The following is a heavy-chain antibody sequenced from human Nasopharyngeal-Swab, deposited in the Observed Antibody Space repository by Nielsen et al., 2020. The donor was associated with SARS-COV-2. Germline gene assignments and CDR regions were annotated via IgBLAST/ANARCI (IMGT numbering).Heavy chain of an antibody. CDR1: GGTFSSYA. CDR3: ARQPTYYYGSGSYYSSDAYFDY. CDR2: IIPIFGTA. D-gene: IGHD3-10*01. V-gene: IGHV1-69*13. J-gene: IGHJ4*02. Sequence: SVKVSCKASGGTFSSYAISWVRQAPGQGLEWMGGIIPIFGTANYAQKFQGRVTITADESTSTAYMELSSLRSEDTAVYCYARQPTYYYGSGSYYSSDAYFDYWGQGTLVTVSS.